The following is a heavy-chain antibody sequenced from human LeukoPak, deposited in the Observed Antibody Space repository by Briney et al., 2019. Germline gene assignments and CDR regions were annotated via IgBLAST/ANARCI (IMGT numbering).Heavy chain of an antibody. D-gene: IGHD6-19*01. CDR2: ISGSGGST. CDR1: GFTFSSYG. V-gene: IGHV3-23*01. J-gene: IGHJ4*02. Sequence: PGGSLRLPCAASGFTFSSYGMSWVRQAPGKGLEWVSAISGSGGSTYYADSVKGRFTISRDNSKNTLYLQMNSLRAEDTAVYYCAKDLAVAGTGGFDYWGQGTLVTVSS. CDR3: AKDLAVAGTGGFDY.